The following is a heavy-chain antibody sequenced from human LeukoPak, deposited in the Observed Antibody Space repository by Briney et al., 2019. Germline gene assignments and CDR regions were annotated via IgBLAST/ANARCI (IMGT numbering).Heavy chain of an antibody. D-gene: IGHD2-2*01. V-gene: IGHV4-30-4*08. J-gene: IGHJ3*02. Sequence: PSQTLSLTCTVSGGSISSGDYYWSWIRQPPGKGLEWIEYIYYSGSTYYNPSLKSRVTISVDTSKNQFSLKLSSVTAADTAVYYCARAPRIIVVVPAANAPGAFDIWGQGTMVTVSS. CDR3: ARAPRIIVVVPAANAPGAFDI. CDR2: IYYSGST. CDR1: GGSISSGDYY.